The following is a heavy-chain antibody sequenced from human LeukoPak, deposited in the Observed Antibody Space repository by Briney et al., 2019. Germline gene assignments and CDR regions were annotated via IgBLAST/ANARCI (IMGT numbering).Heavy chain of an antibody. CDR1: GGSISSYY. Sequence: SETLSLTCTVSGGSISSYYWGWIRQPPGKGLEWCGCIYYGGSTNYNPSLKSRVTISVDTSKNQFSLKLSSVTAADTAVYYCARELSTAVTTGAFDYWGQGTLVTVSS. CDR3: ARELSTAVTTGAFDY. V-gene: IGHV4-59*01. CDR2: IYYGGST. D-gene: IGHD4-17*01. J-gene: IGHJ4*02.